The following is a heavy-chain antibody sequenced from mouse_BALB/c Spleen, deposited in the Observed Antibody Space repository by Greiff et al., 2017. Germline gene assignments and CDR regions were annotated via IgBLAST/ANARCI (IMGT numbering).Heavy chain of an antibody. CDR3: ASVGNYWGAMDD. V-gene: IGHV14-3*02. CDR2: IDPANGNT. Sequence: EVQLQQSGAELVKPGASVKLSCTASGFNIKDTYMHWVKQRPEQGLEWIGRIDPANGNTKYDPKFQGKATITADTSSNTAYLQLSSLTSEDTAVYYGASVGNYWGAMDDWGQGTSVTVSA. D-gene: IGHD2-1*01. CDR1: GFNIKDTY. J-gene: IGHJ4*01.